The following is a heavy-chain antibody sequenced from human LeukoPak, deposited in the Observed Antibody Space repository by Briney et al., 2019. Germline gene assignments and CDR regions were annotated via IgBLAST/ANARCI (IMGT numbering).Heavy chain of an antibody. D-gene: IGHD6-25*01. CDR2: IKEDVSEK. V-gene: IGHV3-7*01. CDR3: GRGSPWYFDL. CDR1: SFTVSRSW. J-gene: IGHJ2*01. Sequence: GGSVRLSWAAYSFTVSRSWTASARHAGGKWLEWQANIKEDVSEKYSMGSMKGRFTISRNNAKNTMYLQMNTLRVEDTVVYCCGRGSPWYFDLWGRGTLVTVSS.